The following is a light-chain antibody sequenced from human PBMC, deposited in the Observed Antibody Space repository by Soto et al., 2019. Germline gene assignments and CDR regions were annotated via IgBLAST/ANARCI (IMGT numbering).Light chain of an antibody. Sequence: DIVMTQSPLSLPVTPGEPASISCRSSQSLLHSNGYNYLDWYLQKPGQSPQLLISLGSIRASGVPDKFSGSGSGTDFTLKISRVEAEDVGVYYCMQALQTPLTFGGGTKLEIK. V-gene: IGKV2-28*01. CDR1: QSLLHSNGYNY. J-gene: IGKJ4*01. CDR2: LGS. CDR3: MQALQTPLT.